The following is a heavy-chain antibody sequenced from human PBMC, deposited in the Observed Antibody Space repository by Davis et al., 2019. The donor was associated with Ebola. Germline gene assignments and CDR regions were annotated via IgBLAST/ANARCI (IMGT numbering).Heavy chain of an antibody. V-gene: IGHV3-53*04. CDR1: GFTFSSYS. Sequence: GESLKISCAASGFTFSSYSMNWVRQAPGKGLEWVSVIYSGGSTYYADSVKGRFTISRHNSKNTLYLQMNSLRSDDTAVYYCARDPGGMSVARFDYWGQGTLVTVSS. J-gene: IGHJ4*02. D-gene: IGHD3-16*01. CDR3: ARDPGGMSVARFDY. CDR2: IYSGGST.